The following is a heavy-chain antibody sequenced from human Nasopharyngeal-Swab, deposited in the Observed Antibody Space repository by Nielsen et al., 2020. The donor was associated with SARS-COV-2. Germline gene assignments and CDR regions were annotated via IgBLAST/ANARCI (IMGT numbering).Heavy chain of an antibody. D-gene: IGHD1-26*01. V-gene: IGHV3-30*02. Sequence: GGSLRLSCAASGFTFSSYGMHWVRQAPGKGLEWVAFIRYDGGNKYYADSVKGRFTISRDNSKNTLYLQMNSLRAEDTAVYYCASISPKTNSGSYLGGFDYWGQGTLVTVSS. CDR1: GFTFSSYG. J-gene: IGHJ4*02. CDR2: IRYDGGNK. CDR3: ASISPKTNSGSYLGGFDY.